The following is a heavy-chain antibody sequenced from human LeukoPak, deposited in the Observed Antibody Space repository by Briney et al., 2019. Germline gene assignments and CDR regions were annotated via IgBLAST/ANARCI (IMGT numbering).Heavy chain of an antibody. D-gene: IGHD1-26*01. V-gene: IGHV4-38-2*02. CDR2: IYHSGST. CDR1: GYSISSGYY. J-gene: IGHJ4*02. Sequence: PSETLSLTCTVSGYSISSGYYWGWIRQPPGKGLEWIGSIYHSGSTYYNPSLKSRVTISVDTSKNQFSLKLSSVTAADTAVYYCARGTVGATLDYWGQGTLVTVSS. CDR3: ARGTVGATLDY.